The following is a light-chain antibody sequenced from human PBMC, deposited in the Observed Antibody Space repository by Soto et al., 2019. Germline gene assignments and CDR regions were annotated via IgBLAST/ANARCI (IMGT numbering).Light chain of an antibody. CDR2: GAS. CDR3: VHDTSCPLT. J-gene: IGKJ1*01. Sequence: AIQMTQSPSSLSASVGDRVTITCRASQGIGNDLGWYQQKPGKAPKVLIYGASSLQGGVPSRFSGHVSGKDFTLTISSLQPEHFATYYFVHDTSCPLTFGKGTKVEVK. V-gene: IGKV1-6*01. CDR1: QGIGND.